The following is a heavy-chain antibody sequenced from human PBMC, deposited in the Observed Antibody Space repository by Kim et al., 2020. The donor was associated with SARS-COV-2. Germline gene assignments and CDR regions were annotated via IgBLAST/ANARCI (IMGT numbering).Heavy chain of an antibody. CDR2: IIPIFGTA. CDR1: GGTFSSYA. CDR3: AREEYYGDPGYYYYGMDV. V-gene: IGHV1-69*13. D-gene: IGHD4-17*01. Sequence: SVKVSCKASGGTFSSYAISWVRQAPGQGLEWMGGIIPIFGTANYAQKFQGRVTITADESTSTVYMELSSLRSEDTAVYYCAREEYYGDPGYYYYGMDVWGQGTTVTVS. J-gene: IGHJ6*02.